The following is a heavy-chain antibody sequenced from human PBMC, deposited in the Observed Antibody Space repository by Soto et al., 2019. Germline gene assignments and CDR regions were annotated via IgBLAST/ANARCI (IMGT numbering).Heavy chain of an antibody. CDR2: IVPMFPTT. V-gene: IGHV1-69*13. CDR3: GRGAEIAITSSPFDI. CDR1: GGTFNNYA. Sequence: SVKVSCKASGGTFNNYAVSWVRQAPGKGLEWMGGIVPMFPTTNYAQKLQGRVTITADESTSTAYMELTSLRSEDTAVYYCGRGAEIAITSSPFDIWGQGTLVTVSS. J-gene: IGHJ3*02. D-gene: IGHD2-21*01.